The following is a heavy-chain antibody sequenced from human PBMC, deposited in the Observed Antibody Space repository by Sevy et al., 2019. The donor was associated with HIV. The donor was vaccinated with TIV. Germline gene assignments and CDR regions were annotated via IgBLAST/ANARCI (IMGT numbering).Heavy chain of an antibody. CDR3: ARDPWWVLAVAHGTGFDY. D-gene: IGHD6-19*01. CDR2: ISSSRSYM. V-gene: IGHV3-21*01. J-gene: IGHJ4*02. CDR1: GFTFSSYS. Sequence: GGSLRLSCAASGFTFSSYSMNWVRQAPGKGLEWVSSISSSRSYMYYADSVKGRFTISRDNAKNSLYLQMNSLRAEDTAVYYCARDPWWVLAVAHGTGFDYWGQGTLVTVSS.